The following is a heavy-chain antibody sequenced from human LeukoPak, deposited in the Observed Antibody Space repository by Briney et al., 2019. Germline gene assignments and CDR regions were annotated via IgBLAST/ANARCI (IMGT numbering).Heavy chain of an antibody. CDR1: DFTFSDYY. Sequence: PGGSLRLSCTGSDFTFSDYYISWVRQAPGKGLEWISYINNSGDTIFYADSVKGRFTISSDNAKNSLYLQMNSLRAEDTAVYYCATSGSYFLGAFDSWGQRTMVTVSS. CDR2: INNSGDTI. D-gene: IGHD1-26*01. CDR3: ATSGSYFLGAFDS. V-gene: IGHV3-11*04. J-gene: IGHJ3*02.